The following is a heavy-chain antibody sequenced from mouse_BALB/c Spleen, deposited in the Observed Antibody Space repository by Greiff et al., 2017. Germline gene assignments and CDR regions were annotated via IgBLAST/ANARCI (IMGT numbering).Heavy chain of an antibody. CDR1: GYSFTGYT. D-gene: IGHD1-1*01. V-gene: IGHV1-18*01. J-gene: IGHJ4*01. CDR2: INPYNGGT. CDR3: AREGSSYDYAMDY. Sequence: VQLKESGPELVKTGASMKISCKASGYSFTGYTMNWVKQSHGKNLEWIGLINPYNGGTSYNQKFKGKATLTVDKSSSTAYMELLSLTSEDSAVYYCAREGSSYDYAMDYWGQGTSVTVSS.